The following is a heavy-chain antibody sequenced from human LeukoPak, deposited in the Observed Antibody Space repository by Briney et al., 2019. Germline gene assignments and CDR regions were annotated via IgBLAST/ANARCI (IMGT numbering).Heavy chain of an antibody. CDR1: GFTFKNCA. J-gene: IGHJ4*02. Sequence: GGSLRLSCVASGFTFKNCAMSWVPQAPGEGLEWVSGINYSGGHKYYADSVKGRFTISRDSSKNTLSLQMNSLTTEDTAVYYCAKDDSMTLDHFDYWGQGALVTISS. CDR2: INYSGGHK. CDR3: AKDDSMTLDHFDY. V-gene: IGHV3-23*01. D-gene: IGHD4-11*01.